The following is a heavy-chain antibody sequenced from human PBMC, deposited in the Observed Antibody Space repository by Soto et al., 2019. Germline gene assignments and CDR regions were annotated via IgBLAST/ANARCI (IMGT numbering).Heavy chain of an antibody. J-gene: IGHJ6*03. V-gene: IGHV4-34*01. D-gene: IGHD2-15*01. Sequence: PSETLSLTCAVYGGSFSGYYWSWIRQPPGKGLEWIGEINHSGSTNYNPSLKSRVTISVDTSKNQFSLKLSSVTAADTAVYYCARGATYCSGGSCYPTHYYMDVWGKGTTVTVSS. CDR3: ARGATYCSGGSCYPTHYYMDV. CDR2: INHSGST. CDR1: GGSFSGYY.